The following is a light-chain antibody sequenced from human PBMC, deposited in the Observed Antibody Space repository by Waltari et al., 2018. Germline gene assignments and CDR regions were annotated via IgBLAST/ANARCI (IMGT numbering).Light chain of an antibody. CDR2: QDI. J-gene: IGLJ2*01. Sequence: SYDLTQPPSVSVTPGHTASITCSGDTLGDRYVSWYQQKPGQSPLLVIYQDIKRPSGIPERFSGSNSGNTATLTISGTQAMDEADYYGQTWDSRTVVFGGGTKLTVL. V-gene: IGLV3-1*01. CDR1: TLGDRY. CDR3: QTWDSRTVV.